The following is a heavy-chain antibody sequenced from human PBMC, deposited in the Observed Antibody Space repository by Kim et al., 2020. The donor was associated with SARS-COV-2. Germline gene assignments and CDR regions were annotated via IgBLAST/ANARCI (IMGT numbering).Heavy chain of an antibody. CDR1: GFTFSSYW. V-gene: IGHV3-74*01. CDR3: ASGSRYCSSTSCSESAFDI. D-gene: IGHD2-2*01. CDR2: INSDGSST. Sequence: GGSLRLSCAASGFTFSSYWMHWVRQAPGKGLVWVSRINSDGSSTSYADSVKGRFTISRDNAKNTLYLQMNSLRAEDTAVYYCASGSRYCSSTSCSESAFDIWGQGTMVTVSS. J-gene: IGHJ3*02.